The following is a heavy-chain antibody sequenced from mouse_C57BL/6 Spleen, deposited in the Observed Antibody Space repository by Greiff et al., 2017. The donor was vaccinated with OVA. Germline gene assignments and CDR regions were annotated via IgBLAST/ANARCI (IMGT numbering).Heavy chain of an antibody. D-gene: IGHD2-4*01. CDR2: ISDGGSYT. CDR3: ARGGGDYEDYFDY. Sequence: EVMLVESGGGLVKPGGSLKLSCAASGFTFSSYAMSWVRQTPEKRLEWVATISDGGSYTYYPDNVKGRFTISRDNAKNNLYLQMSHLRSEDTAMYYCARGGGDYEDYFDYWGQGTTLTVSS. V-gene: IGHV5-4*03. CDR1: GFTFSSYA. J-gene: IGHJ2*01.